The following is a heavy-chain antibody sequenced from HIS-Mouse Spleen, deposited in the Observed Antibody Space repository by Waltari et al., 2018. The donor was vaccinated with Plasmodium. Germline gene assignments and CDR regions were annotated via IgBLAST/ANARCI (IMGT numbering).Heavy chain of an antibody. Sequence: QVQLQESGPGLVKPSETLSLTCTVHGGSIRSYYWSWIRQPPGKGLEWIGYIYYSGSTNYNPSLKSRVTISVDTSKNQFSLKLSSVTAADTAVYYCASGFGGIKDWGQGTLVTVSS. D-gene: IGHD3-16*01. CDR1: GGSIRSYY. CDR2: IYYSGST. CDR3: ASGFGGIKD. V-gene: IGHV4-59*01. J-gene: IGHJ4*02.